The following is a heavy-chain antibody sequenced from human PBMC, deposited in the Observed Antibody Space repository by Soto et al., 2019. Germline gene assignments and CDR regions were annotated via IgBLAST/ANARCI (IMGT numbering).Heavy chain of an antibody. Sequence: QVQLQESGPGPVKASETLSLTCTLSGCSTSGNYWCWIRQPAGKGLAWIGRIYSSGRTHYYPSLKSRVTMSVSTNHFSLKLNSVTAADTAVYYCARDFDVNTALDYWYFDLWGRGTLVTVSS. D-gene: IGHD5-18*01. CDR1: GCSTSGNY. CDR2: IYSSGRT. CDR3: ARDFDVNTALDYWYFDL. V-gene: IGHV4-4*07. J-gene: IGHJ2*01.